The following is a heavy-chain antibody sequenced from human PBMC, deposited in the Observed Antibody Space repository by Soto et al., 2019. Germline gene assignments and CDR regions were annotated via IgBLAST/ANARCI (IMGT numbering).Heavy chain of an antibody. V-gene: IGHV4-61*01. J-gene: IGHJ1*01. CDR3: ARSYTLMVAALGE. CDR2: IFYKGTT. CDR1: GGSVHSGTSY. Sequence: QVQLQESGPGLVKPSEPLSLTCTVSGGSVHSGTSYWNWIRQPPGKGLEWIGYIFYKGTTSYNPSRESRVTFSVDTSTNHFSLKLTSVTAADTAVYFCARSYTLMVAALGEWGQGTLVTVSS. D-gene: IGHD3-16*01.